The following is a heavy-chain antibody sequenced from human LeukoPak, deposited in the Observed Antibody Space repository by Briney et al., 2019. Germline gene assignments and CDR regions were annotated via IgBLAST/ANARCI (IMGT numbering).Heavy chain of an antibody. D-gene: IGHD6-19*01. J-gene: IGHJ6*03. CDR3: ARGRVIAVAGIGNYYYYMDV. CDR1: GGSFSGYY. CDR2: INHSGST. Sequence: SETLSLTCAVYGGSFSGYYWSWIRQPPGKGLEWIGEINHSGSTNYNPSLKSRVTISVDTSKNQFSLKLCSVTAADTAVYYCARGRVIAVAGIGNYYYYMDVWGKGTTVTVSS. V-gene: IGHV4-34*01.